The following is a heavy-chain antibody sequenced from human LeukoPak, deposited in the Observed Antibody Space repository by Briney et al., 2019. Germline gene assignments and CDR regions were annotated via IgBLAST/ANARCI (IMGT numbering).Heavy chain of an antibody. J-gene: IGHJ4*02. CDR3: ARNYYGSVHYFDY. V-gene: IGHV5-51*01. CDR2: IYPGDSDT. D-gene: IGHD3-10*01. Sequence: GESLKISCRGSGYSFTSYWIGWVRQMPGKGLEWMGIIYPGDSDTRYSPSFQGQVTISADKSISTTYLQWSSLKASDTAMYYCARNYYGSVHYFDYWGQGTLVTVSS. CDR1: GYSFTSYW.